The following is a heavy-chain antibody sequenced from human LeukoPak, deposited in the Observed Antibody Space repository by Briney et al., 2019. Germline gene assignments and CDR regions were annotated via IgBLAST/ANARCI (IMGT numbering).Heavy chain of an antibody. J-gene: IGHJ6*03. CDR2: INHSGST. CDR3: ASQGHHGKIVGTTLSYFYMDV. CDR1: GYSISSGYY. Sequence: KSSETLSLTCAVSGYSISSGYYWSWIRQPPGKGLEWIGEINHSGSTNYNPSLKSRVTISVDTSKNQFSLKLSSVTAADTAFYYCASQGHHGKIVGTTLSYFYMDVWGKGTTVTVSS. V-gene: IGHV4-34*01. D-gene: IGHD1-26*01.